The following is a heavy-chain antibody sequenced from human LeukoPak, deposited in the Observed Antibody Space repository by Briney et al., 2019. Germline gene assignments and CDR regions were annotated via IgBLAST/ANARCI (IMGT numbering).Heavy chain of an antibody. Sequence: GGSLRLSCAASGFTFSTYAMSWVRQAPGKGLEWVSAISGSGGSTYYADSVKGRFTISRHNSKNTLYLQMNSLRAEDTAVYYCARRAGGYSHPYDYWGQGILVTVSS. CDR3: ARRAGGYSHPYDY. J-gene: IGHJ4*02. D-gene: IGHD4-23*01. V-gene: IGHV3-23*01. CDR2: ISGSGGST. CDR1: GFTFSTYA.